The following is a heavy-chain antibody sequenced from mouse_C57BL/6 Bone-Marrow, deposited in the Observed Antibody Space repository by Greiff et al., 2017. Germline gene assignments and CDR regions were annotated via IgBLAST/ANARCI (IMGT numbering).Heavy chain of an antibody. CDR3: ARGVLRNYYAMDY. V-gene: IGHV3-8*01. Sequence: EVKLVESGPGLAKPSQTLSLTCSVTGYSITSDYWNWIRKFPGNKLEYMGYISYSGSTYYNPSLKSRISITRDTSKNQYYLQLNSVTTEDTATYYCARGVLRNYYAMDYWGQGTSVTVSS. CDR1: GYSITSDY. CDR2: ISYSGST. J-gene: IGHJ4*01. D-gene: IGHD1-1*01.